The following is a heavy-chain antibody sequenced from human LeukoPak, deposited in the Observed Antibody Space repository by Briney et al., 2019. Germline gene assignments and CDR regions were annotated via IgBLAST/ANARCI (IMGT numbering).Heavy chain of an antibody. Sequence: GASVKVSCKVSGYTLSDLAIHWVRQAPGKGLEWMGGFEPESAEIVYAQQLQGRVHMTEDTSTETAYMELTSLRAEDTAVYYCAPVTYYYVTSAFWGQGTLVTVSS. CDR3: APVTYYYVTSAF. J-gene: IGHJ4*02. D-gene: IGHD3-10*02. CDR2: FEPESAEI. CDR1: GYTLSDLA. V-gene: IGHV1-24*01.